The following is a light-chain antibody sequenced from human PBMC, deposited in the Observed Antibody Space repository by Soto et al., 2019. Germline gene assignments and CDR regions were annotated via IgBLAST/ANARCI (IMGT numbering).Light chain of an antibody. CDR1: QSVSSY. J-gene: IGKJ2*01. CDR3: QQRFNWPRFT. CDR2: DAS. Sequence: EIVLTQSPATLSLSPGERATLSCRASQSVSSYLAWYQQKPGQDPRLLIYDASNRAPGIPARFSGGGSGTDFSLTVSSLEPEEFAVYYCQQRFNWPRFTFGQGTKLEIK. V-gene: IGKV3-11*01.